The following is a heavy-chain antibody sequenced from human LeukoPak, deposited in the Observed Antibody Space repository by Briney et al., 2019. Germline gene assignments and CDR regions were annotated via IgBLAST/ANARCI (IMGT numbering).Heavy chain of an antibody. CDR1: GFTFSSYG. CDR3: ARDRGAGSPDY. CDR2: IWYDGSNK. D-gene: IGHD3-10*01. Sequence: PGGSLRLSCAASGFTFSSYGMHWVRQAPGKGLEWVAVIWYDGSNKYYADSVKGRFTISRDNSKNTLYLQMNSLRAEDTAVYYCARDRGAGSPDYWGQGTLVTVSS. J-gene: IGHJ4*02. V-gene: IGHV3-33*01.